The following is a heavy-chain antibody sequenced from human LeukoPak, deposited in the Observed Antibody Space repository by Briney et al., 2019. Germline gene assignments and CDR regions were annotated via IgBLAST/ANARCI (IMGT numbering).Heavy chain of an antibody. CDR2: INPSGGST. J-gene: IGHJ4*02. V-gene: IGHV1-46*01. Sequence: ASVKVSCKASGYTFTSYYMHSARQAPGQGLEWMGIINPSGGSTSYAQKFQGRVTMTRDTSTRTVYMELSSLRSEDTAVYYCAREGRQLVIVYWGQGTLVTVCS. CDR3: AREGRQLVIVY. CDR1: GYTFTSYY. D-gene: IGHD6-13*01.